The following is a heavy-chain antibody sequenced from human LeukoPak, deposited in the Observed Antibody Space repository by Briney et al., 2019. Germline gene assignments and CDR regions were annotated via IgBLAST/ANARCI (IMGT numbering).Heavy chain of an antibody. CDR2: IDSFSGTI. D-gene: IGHD5-12*01. J-gene: IGHJ4*02. CDR1: GFTLSSYT. Sequence: GGSLRLSCAASGFTLSSYTMHWARQAPGKGLEWISHIDSFSGTIYSADSVRGRFTISRDIAKNSLYLQMSSLRPGDTALYYCARVQKSRKSVASAVDCWGQGTVVIVSS. V-gene: IGHV3-48*01. CDR3: ARVQKSRKSVASAVDC.